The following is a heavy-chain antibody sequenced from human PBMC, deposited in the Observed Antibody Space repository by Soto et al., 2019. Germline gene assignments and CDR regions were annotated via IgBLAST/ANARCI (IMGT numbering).Heavy chain of an antibody. CDR2: ISYDGSNK. J-gene: IGHJ4*02. CDR3: AGGQYYFDY. D-gene: IGHD2-15*01. CDR1: GFPFSSYG. V-gene: IGHV3-30*03. Sequence: QVQLVESGGGVVQPGRSLRLSCAASGFPFSSYGMHWVRQAPGKGLEWVAHISYDGSNKHYTDSVKGRFTISRDNSKNMLYLQMSSLRAEDKAVYYWAGGQYYFDYCGQGTRVSVSS.